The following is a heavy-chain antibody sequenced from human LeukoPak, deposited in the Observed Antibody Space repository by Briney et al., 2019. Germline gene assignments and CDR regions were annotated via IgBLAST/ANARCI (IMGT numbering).Heavy chain of an antibody. CDR2: TYHRSSKWYN. D-gene: IGHD2-15*01. Sequence: SQTLSLTCGNSGDIVSSDSGAWNWIRQSPSRGLEWLGRTYHRSSKWYNDYAVSLKSRITINPDTSKNQFSLQLYSVTPEDTAVYYCARQWWDSVACYGNSWGQGTLVTVSS. CDR3: ARQWWDSVACYGNS. CDR1: GDIVSSDSGA. V-gene: IGHV6-1*01. J-gene: IGHJ4*02.